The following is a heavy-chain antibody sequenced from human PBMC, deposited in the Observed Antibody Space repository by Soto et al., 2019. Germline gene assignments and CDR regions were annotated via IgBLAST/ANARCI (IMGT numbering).Heavy chain of an antibody. CDR1: GYSFTSYW. V-gene: IGHV5-51*01. CDR3: ARSLELRGDYYYGMDV. CDR2: IYPGDSDT. Sequence: GESLKISCKGSGYSFTSYWIGWVRQMPGKGLEWMGIIYPGDSDTRYSPSFQGQVTISADKSISTAYLQWSSLKASDTAMYYCARSLELRGDYYYGMDVWGQGTTVTVSS. J-gene: IGHJ6*02. D-gene: IGHD1-7*01.